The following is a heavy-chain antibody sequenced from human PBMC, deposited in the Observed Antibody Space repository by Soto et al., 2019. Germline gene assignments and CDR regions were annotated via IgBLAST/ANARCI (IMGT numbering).Heavy chain of an antibody. Sequence: VVSQILSGAASGFNFSDHYMNWIRQAPGKGLEWVSYISGSSRYTNFADSVKGRFTISRDNAKNSLYLQMNSLRAEDTAVYYCARHTSGWHYYDYWGQGTPVTVSS. D-gene: IGHD6-19*01. CDR2: ISGSSRYT. CDR3: ARHTSGWHYYDY. J-gene: IGHJ4*02. V-gene: IGHV3-11*06. CDR1: GFNFSDHY.